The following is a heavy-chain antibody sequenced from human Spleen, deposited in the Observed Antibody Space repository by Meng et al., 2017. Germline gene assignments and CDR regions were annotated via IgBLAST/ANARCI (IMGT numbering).Heavy chain of an antibody. CDR1: GFTFDDYG. Sequence: GGSLRLSCAASGFTFDDYGMSWVRQAPGKGLEWVTIIWYDGSNKYYADSVKGRFTISRDNSKNQFSLKLSSVTAADTAVYYCARTRLLWFGVKKYYFDYWGQGTLVTVSS. D-gene: IGHD3-10*01. CDR2: IWYDGSNK. J-gene: IGHJ4*02. CDR3: ARTRLLWFGVKKYYFDY. V-gene: IGHV3-33*08.